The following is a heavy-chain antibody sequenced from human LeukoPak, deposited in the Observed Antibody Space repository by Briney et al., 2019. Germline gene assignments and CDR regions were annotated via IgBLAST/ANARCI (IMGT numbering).Heavy chain of an antibody. V-gene: IGHV3-23*01. CDR2: TSGSGGST. CDR3: AKDRGIISDY. CDR1: GFTVSSNY. J-gene: IGHJ4*02. Sequence: WGSLSLSCAASGFTVSSNYMTWVRQAPGKGLEWVSATSGSGGSTYYADSVKGRFTISRDNSKNTLYLQMNSLRAEDTAVYYCAKDRGIISDYWGQGILVTVSS. D-gene: IGHD3-10*01.